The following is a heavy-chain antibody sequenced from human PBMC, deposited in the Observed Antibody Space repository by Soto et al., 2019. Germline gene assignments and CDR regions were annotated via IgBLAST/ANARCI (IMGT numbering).Heavy chain of an antibody. J-gene: IGHJ6*02. CDR3: AMVDVYVTPSPQDV. Sequence: QVQLVQSGAEVKNPGASVKVSCKASGYTFTRYGIGWARQAPGQGLEWMGWINTYNGNTNYAQNVQGRVTLTTDTXSSTAYMELRSLRPNDTAIYYCAMVDVYVTPSPQDVWGQGTTVIVSS. CDR1: GYTFTRYG. D-gene: IGHD3-16*01. CDR2: INTYNGNT. V-gene: IGHV1-18*01.